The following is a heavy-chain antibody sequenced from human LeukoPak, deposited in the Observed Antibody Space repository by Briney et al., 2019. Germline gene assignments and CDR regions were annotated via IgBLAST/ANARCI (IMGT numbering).Heavy chain of an antibody. D-gene: IGHD1-26*01. CDR1: GFTFSSYD. J-gene: IGHJ4*02. CDR2: ISGSGGST. CDR3: AKAKWELFYFDY. Sequence: GGSLRLSCAASGFTFSSYDTSWARQAPGKGLEWVSTISGSGGSTYYADSVKGRFTISRDNSKNTLYLQMNSLRAEDTAVYYCAKAKWELFYFDYWGQGTLVTVSS. V-gene: IGHV3-23*01.